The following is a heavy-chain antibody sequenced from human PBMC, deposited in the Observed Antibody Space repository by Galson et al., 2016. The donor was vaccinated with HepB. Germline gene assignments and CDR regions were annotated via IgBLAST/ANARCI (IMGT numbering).Heavy chain of an antibody. J-gene: IGHJ6*02. CDR1: GPSFTSNW. CDR3: ARHRLHGLGGYYDWMDV. Sequence: QSGAEVTKPGESLRISCKGSGPSFTSNWISWVRQMPGKGLEWMGRIAPRDSHTNYSPSFQRHVTISTDKSITTAYLQWSSLTASDTAIYYCARHRLHGLGGYYDWMDVWGQGTTVTVSS. D-gene: IGHD4-11*01. CDR2: IAPRDSHT. V-gene: IGHV5-10-1*01.